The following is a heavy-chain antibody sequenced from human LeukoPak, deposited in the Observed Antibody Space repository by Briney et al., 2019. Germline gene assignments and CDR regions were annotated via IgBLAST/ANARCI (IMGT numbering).Heavy chain of an antibody. CDR2: IYYSGST. Sequence: PSETLSLTCTVSGGSISSSSYYWGWIRQPPGKGLEWIGSIYYSGSTYYNPSLKSRVTISVDTSKNQFSLKLSSVTAADTAVYYCAREFGVVIPFDYWGQGTLVTVFS. V-gene: IGHV4-39*02. CDR1: GGSISSSSYY. J-gene: IGHJ4*02. D-gene: IGHD3-3*01. CDR3: AREFGVVIPFDY.